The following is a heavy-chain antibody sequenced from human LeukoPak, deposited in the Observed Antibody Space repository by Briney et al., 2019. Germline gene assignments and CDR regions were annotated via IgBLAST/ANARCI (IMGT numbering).Heavy chain of an antibody. Sequence: SETLSLTCAVYGGSFSGYYWGWIRQPPGKGLEWIGSISHSGSTYYNPSLKSRVTISVDPSKNQFSLKLSSVTAADTAVHYCARHHPYEIWSGFLDAFDIWGQGTMLTVSS. J-gene: IGHJ3*02. CDR3: ARHHPYEIWSGFLDAFDI. CDR2: ISHSGST. CDR1: GGSFSGYY. D-gene: IGHD3-3*01. V-gene: IGHV4-38-2*01.